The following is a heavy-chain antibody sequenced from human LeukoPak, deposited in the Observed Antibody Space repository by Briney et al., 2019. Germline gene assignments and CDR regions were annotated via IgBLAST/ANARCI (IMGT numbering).Heavy chain of an antibody. J-gene: IGHJ4*02. D-gene: IGHD3-9*01. V-gene: IGHV3-23*01. CDR1: GFTFSDYY. Sequence: GGSLRLSCAASGFTFSDYYMSWVRQAPGKGLEWVSAISGSGGSTYYADSVKGRFTISRDNSKNTLYLQMNSLRAEDTAVYYCAKEGNDILTGYYIRAPNYFDYWGQGTLVTVSS. CDR3: AKEGNDILTGYYIRAPNYFDY. CDR2: ISGSGGST.